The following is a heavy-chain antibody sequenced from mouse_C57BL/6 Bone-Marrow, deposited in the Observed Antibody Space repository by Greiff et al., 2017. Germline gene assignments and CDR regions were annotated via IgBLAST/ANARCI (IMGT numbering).Heavy chain of an antibody. J-gene: IGHJ2*01. Sequence: EVQLQQSGPELVKPGASVKIPCKASGYTFTDYNMDWVQQSHGKSLEWIGDINPNNGGTIYNQKFKGKATLAVDKSSTTAYMGLRRLTSEDTAVYYCARYGGSSYDDWGQGTTLTVSS. V-gene: IGHV1-18*01. CDR2: INPNNGGT. CDR3: ARYGGSSYDD. D-gene: IGHD1-1*01. CDR1: GYTFTDYN.